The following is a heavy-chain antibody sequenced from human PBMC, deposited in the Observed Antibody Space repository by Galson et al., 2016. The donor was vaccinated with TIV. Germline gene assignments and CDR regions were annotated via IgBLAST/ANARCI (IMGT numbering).Heavy chain of an antibody. CDR2: ISYDGSHK. J-gene: IGHJ4*02. Sequence: SLRLSCAASGFTFNSCNFHWVRQAPGKGLEWVAVISYDGSHKSYKDFVKGRFTISRDNSKNTLYLVMESLRAEDTAVYFCAKDPRLYGDYLLAYFDFWGQGTLVAVSS. D-gene: IGHD4-17*01. CDR1: GFTFNSCN. CDR3: AKDPRLYGDYLLAYFDF. V-gene: IGHV3-30*18.